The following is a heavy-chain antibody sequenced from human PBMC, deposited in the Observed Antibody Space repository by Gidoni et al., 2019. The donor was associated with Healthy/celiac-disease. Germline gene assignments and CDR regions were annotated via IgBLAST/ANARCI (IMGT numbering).Heavy chain of an antibody. Sequence: QVQLVQSGAEVKKPGSSVKVSCKASGGTFSSYAISWVRQAPGQGLEWMGGIIPICGTANYAQKFQGRVTITADESTSTAYMELSSLRSEDTAVYYFARVRSPNDYGDYYYYGMDVWGQGTTVTVSS. CDR1: GGTFSSYA. D-gene: IGHD4-17*01. CDR2: IIPICGTA. CDR3: ARVRSPNDYGDYYYYGMDV. V-gene: IGHV1-69*01. J-gene: IGHJ6*02.